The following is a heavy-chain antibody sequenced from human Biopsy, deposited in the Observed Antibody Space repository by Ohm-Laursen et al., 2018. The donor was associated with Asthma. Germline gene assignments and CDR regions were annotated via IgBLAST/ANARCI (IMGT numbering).Heavy chain of an antibody. V-gene: IGHV3-30*03. J-gene: IGHJ3*02. Sequence: SLRLSCTASGFVFRSHAMHWVRQAPGKGLEWVAVVSYDGGVVHYADSMKGRFTISRDNSRNTLYLQMNSLRVEDTAIYYCARTHERWTSIQDDALDIWGQGTMVIVSS. D-gene: IGHD4-23*01. CDR2: VSYDGGVV. CDR1: GFVFRSHA. CDR3: ARTHERWTSIQDDALDI.